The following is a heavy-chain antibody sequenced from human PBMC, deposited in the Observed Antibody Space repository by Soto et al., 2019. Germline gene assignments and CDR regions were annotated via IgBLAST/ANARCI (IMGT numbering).Heavy chain of an antibody. V-gene: IGHV4-30-4*01. J-gene: IGHJ4*02. CDR1: GGSISSGDYY. D-gene: IGHD2-8*01. CDR2: IYYSGST. Sequence: SETLSLTCTVSGGSISSGDYYWSWIRQPPGKGLEWIGYIYYSGSTYYNPSLKSRVTISVDTSKNQFSLKLSSVTAADTAVYYCARAPTRGMLFGYWGQGTLVTISS. CDR3: ARAPTRGMLFGY.